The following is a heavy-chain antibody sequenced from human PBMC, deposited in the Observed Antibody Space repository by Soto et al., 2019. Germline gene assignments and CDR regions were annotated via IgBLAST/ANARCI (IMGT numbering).Heavy chain of an antibody. J-gene: IGHJ2*01. CDR1: GFTFSTYA. CDR2: ITRSGGDT. Sequence: EVQLLESGGGLVQPGGSLRLSCAASGFTFSTYAMTWVRQAPGKGLEWVSAITRSGGDTNYVDSVKGRFTISRDNSKNTLYLQMICLTAVGTTVYYCAVLGSDYETYAHWYFDLWGRGTLVTVSS. D-gene: IGHD3-22*01. V-gene: IGHV3-23*01. CDR3: AVLGSDYETYAHWYFDL.